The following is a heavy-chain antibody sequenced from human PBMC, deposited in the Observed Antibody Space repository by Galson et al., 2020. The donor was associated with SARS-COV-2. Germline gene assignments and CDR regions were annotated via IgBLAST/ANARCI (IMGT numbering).Heavy chain of an antibody. CDR2: IWYDGSNK. Sequence: GGSLRLSCAASGFTFSSYAMHWVRQAPGKGLEWVAVIWYDGSNKYYADSVKGRFTISRDNSKNTLYLQMNSLRAEDTAVYYCARVVLRSWALDYWGQGTLVTVSS. CDR1: GFTFSSYA. D-gene: IGHD3-22*01. J-gene: IGHJ4*02. CDR3: ARVVLRSWALDY. V-gene: IGHV3-33*08.